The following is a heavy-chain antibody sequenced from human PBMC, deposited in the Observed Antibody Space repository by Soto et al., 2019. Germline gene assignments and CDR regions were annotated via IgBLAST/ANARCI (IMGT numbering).Heavy chain of an antibody. CDR3: VRVRDGYNWGALDV. D-gene: IGHD5-12*01. CDR2: IVVGSGNT. CDR1: GFTFTRSA. V-gene: IGHV1-58*01. Sequence: GASVKVSCKASGFTFTRSAVQWVRQARGQRPEWIGWIVVGSGNTNYAQKFQERVTITRDMSTSTAYMELSSLRAEDTARYYCVRVRDGYNWGALDVWGQGTVVTVSS. J-gene: IGHJ3*01.